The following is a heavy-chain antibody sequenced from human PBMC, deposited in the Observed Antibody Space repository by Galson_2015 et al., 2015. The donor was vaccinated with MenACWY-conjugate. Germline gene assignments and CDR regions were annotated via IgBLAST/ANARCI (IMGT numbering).Heavy chain of an antibody. CDR1: GFTFNNYW. Sequence: SLRLSCAASGFTFNNYWMHWVRQPPGTGLEWISYIKADGSFSNYADSVKGRFTISTDNAKNMVYLQMDGLGDEDTAVYFCARDNNWSFDSWGQGTLVTVSS. D-gene: IGHD1-1*01. J-gene: IGHJ4*02. CDR2: IKADGSFS. CDR3: ARDNNWSFDS. V-gene: IGHV3-74*01.